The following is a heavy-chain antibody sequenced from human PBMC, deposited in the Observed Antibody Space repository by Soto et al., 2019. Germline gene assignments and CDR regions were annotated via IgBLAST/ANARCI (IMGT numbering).Heavy chain of an antibody. CDR1: GFTFSSYG. V-gene: IGHV3-33*01. CDR2: IWYDGSNK. Sequence: QVQLVESGGGVVQPGRSLRLSCAASGFTFSSYGMHWVRQAPGKGLEWVAVIWYDGSNKYYADSVKGRFTISRDNSKNTLYLQMNSLRAEDTAVYYCVRTSGYDHRSPDYWGQGTLVTVSS. CDR3: VRTSGYDHRSPDY. D-gene: IGHD5-12*01. J-gene: IGHJ4*02.